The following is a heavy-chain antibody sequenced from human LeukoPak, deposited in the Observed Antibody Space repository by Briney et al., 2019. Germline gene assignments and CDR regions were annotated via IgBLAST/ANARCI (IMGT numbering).Heavy chain of an antibody. Sequence: GGSLRLSCVGSRFPFSNYAMSWVRQAPGKGLEWVSYISSSGSTIYYADSVKGRFTISRDNAKNSLYLQMNSLRAEDTAVYYCASGPIVVVPAAMYYYGMDVWGQGTTVTVSS. J-gene: IGHJ6*02. D-gene: IGHD2-2*01. CDR3: ASGPIVVVPAAMYYYGMDV. CDR1: RFPFSNYA. CDR2: ISSSGSTI. V-gene: IGHV3-11*01.